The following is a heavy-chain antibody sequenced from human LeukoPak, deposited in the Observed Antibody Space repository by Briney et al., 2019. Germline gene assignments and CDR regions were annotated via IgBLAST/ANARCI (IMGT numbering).Heavy chain of an antibody. CDR1: GGSISSYY. D-gene: IGHD2-15*01. CDR2: IYTSGST. J-gene: IGHJ4*02. Sequence: SERVSLTCTVSGGSISSYYWSWTRQPAGKGLEWIGRIYTSGSTNYNPSLKSRVTISVDTSKNQFSLKLSSVTAADTAVYYCARGPYCSGGSCYPADYWGPESLGTVSS. CDR3: ARGPYCSGGSCYPADY. V-gene: IGHV4-4*07.